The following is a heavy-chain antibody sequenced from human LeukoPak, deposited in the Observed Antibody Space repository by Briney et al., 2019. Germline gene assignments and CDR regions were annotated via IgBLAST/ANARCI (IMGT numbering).Heavy chain of an antibody. CDR2: ISAYNGNT. CDR1: GYTFTSYG. D-gene: IGHD3-22*01. CDR3: ARDSYYYDSSGYLGY. J-gene: IGHJ4*02. V-gene: IGHV1-18*01. Sequence: ASVKVSCKASGYTFTSYGIRWVRQAPGQGLEWMVWISAYNGNTNYAQKLQGRVTMTTDTSTSTAYMELRSLRSDDTAVYYCARDSYYYDSSGYLGYWGRGTLVTVSS.